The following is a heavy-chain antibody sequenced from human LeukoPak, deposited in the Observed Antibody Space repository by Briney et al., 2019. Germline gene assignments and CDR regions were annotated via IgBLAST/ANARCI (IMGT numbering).Heavy chain of an antibody. CDR1: GFTFSSYG. CDR3: ASESRYYYDSSGYYGPDY. J-gene: IGHJ4*02. V-gene: IGHV3-33*01. Sequence: GGSLRLSCAASGFTFSSYGMHWVRQAPGKGLEWVAVIWYDGSNKYYADSVKGRLTISRDNSKSTLYLQMNSLRAEDTAVYYCASESRYYYDSSGYYGPDYWGQGTLVTVSS. CDR2: IWYDGSNK. D-gene: IGHD3-22*01.